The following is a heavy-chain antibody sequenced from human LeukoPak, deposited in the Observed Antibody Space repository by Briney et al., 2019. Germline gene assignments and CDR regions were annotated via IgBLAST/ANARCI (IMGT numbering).Heavy chain of an antibody. CDR1: GFTFSSYE. CDR3: ARVSRYANDY. J-gene: IGHJ4*02. D-gene: IGHD2-2*01. V-gene: IGHV3-48*03. Sequence: GGSLRLSCAASGFTFSSYEMNWVRQAPGKGLEWVSDISSSGRIIYYADSVKGRFTISRDNTKNSLYLQMNSLRAEDTAVYYCARVSRYANDYWGQGTLVTVSS. CDR2: ISSSGRII.